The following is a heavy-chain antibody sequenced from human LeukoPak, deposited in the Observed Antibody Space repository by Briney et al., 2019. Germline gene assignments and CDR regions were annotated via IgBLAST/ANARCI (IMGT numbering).Heavy chain of an antibody. V-gene: IGHV4-34*01. CDR2: INHSGST. Sequence: SETLSLTCAVYGGSFSGYYWSWIRQPPGKGLEWIGEINHSGSTDYNQSLKSRVTISVDTSKNQFSLKLSSVTAADTAVYYCASQPFYSSSWYYNWFDPWGQGTLVTVSS. CDR1: GGSFSGYY. CDR3: ASQPFYSSSWYYNWFDP. D-gene: IGHD6-13*01. J-gene: IGHJ5*02.